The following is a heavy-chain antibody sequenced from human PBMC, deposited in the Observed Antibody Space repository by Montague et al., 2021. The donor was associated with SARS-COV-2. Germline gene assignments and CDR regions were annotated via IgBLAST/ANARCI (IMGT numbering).Heavy chain of an antibody. CDR1: GFSLSTPNVG. CDR2: IYSNDEK. Sequence: PALVKPTQTLTLTCTFSGFSLSTPNVGVGWIRQPPGKALEWVAVIYSNDEKRYSPSLRNRLTITKDTAKNQAVLSLTYVDPVDTATYYCAHLIRYYDIFTCIPFDYWGQGSQVTVSS. D-gene: IGHD3-9*01. J-gene: IGHJ4*02. CDR3: AHLIRYYDIFTCIPFDY. V-gene: IGHV2-5*01.